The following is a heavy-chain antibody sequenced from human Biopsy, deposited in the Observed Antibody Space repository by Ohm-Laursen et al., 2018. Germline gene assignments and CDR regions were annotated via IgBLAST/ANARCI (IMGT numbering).Heavy chain of an antibody. Sequence: SDTLSLTCTVSGGPIDSYYWSWIRQPPGKALEWIGYIYFTGRTSYNPSLKSRVTMSVNTSKKQFSLRLSSVTAADTAVYYCASAGYNPDWNFDLWGRGPRVTVSS. CDR2: IYFTGRT. CDR1: GGPIDSYY. V-gene: IGHV4-59*07. CDR3: ASAGYNPDWNFDL. D-gene: IGHD5-24*01. J-gene: IGHJ2*01.